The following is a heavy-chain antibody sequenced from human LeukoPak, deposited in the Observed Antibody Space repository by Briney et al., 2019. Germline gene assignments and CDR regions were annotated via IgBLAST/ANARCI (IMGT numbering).Heavy chain of an antibody. CDR2: INHSGST. CDR1: GGSFSGYY. V-gene: IGHV4-34*01. Sequence: PSETLSLTCAVYGGSFSGYYWSWLCQPPGKGLEWIGEINHSGSTNYNPSLKSRVTISVDTSKNQFSLKLSSVTAADTAVYYCASARSGSKMYYFDYWGQGTLVTVSS. D-gene: IGHD3-10*01. J-gene: IGHJ4*02. CDR3: ASARSGSKMYYFDY.